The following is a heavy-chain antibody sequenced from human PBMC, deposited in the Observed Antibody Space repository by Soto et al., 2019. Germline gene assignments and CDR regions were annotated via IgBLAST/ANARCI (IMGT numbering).Heavy chain of an antibody. Sequence: QITLKESGPTLVKPTQTLTLTCTFSGFSLSNSGVGVVWIRHPPGKALEGLALIYWDDDKRYSPSLRSRLTITKDTSKNQVVLTRTNMDPVDTATYYCAHREVANSINWFVPWGQGTLVTVSS. CDR2: IYWDDDK. J-gene: IGHJ5*02. CDR3: AHREVANSINWFVP. D-gene: IGHD5-12*01. V-gene: IGHV2-5*02. CDR1: GFSLSNSGVG.